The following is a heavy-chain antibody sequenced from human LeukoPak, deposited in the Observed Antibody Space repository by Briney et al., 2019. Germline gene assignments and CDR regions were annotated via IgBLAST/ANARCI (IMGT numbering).Heavy chain of an antibody. CDR2: IYPGGSET. CDR3: ARASRDGYNQNFDR. D-gene: IGHD5-24*01. Sequence: GESLKISCKGLGYDLSSYWHDWVRQRPGKGLEWVGIIYPGGSETRYDPSFQGQVTISADRSTSTAYLQWSSLRASDTAMYYCARASRDGYNQNFDRWGQGTLVTVSS. CDR1: GYDLSSYW. V-gene: IGHV5-51*01. J-gene: IGHJ4*02.